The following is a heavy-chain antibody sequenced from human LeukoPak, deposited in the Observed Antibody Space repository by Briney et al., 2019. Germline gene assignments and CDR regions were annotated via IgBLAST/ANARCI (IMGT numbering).Heavy chain of an antibody. CDR2: ISYDGSNK. CDR3: ARGRSTGNYYDSSWLLGY. D-gene: IGHD3-22*01. Sequence: PGGSLRLSCAASGFTFSSYAMHWVRQAPGKGLEWVAVISYDGSNKYYADSVKGRFTISRDNSKNTLYLRMNSLRAEDTAVYYCARGRSTGNYYDSSWLLGYWGQGTLVTVSS. J-gene: IGHJ4*02. V-gene: IGHV3-30*04. CDR1: GFTFSSYA.